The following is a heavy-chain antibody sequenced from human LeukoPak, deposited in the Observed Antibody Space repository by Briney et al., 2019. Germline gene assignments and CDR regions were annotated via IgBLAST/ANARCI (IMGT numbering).Heavy chain of an antibody. J-gene: IGHJ6*03. CDR1: GGSFSGYY. CDR3: ARAPYYGSGSYYPKPYYYYMDV. CDR2: INHSGST. Sequence: PSETLSLTCAVSGGSFSGYYWSWIRQPPGKGLEWIGEINHSGSTNYNPSLKSRVTISVDTSKNQFSLKLSSVTAADTAVYYCARAPYYGSGSYYPKPYYYYMDVWGKGTTVTVSS. V-gene: IGHV4-34*01. D-gene: IGHD3-10*01.